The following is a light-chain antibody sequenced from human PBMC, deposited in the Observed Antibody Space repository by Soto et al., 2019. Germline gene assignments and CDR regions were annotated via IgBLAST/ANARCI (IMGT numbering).Light chain of an antibody. Sequence: QSVLTQPASVSGSPGQSITISCTGTSSDDGGYNYVSWYQQHPGTAPKLMIYDVSNRPSGVSNRFSGSKSGNTASLTISGLQAEDEADYYCSSYTGSRPYVFGPGIKVTVL. CDR2: DVS. CDR1: SSDDGGYNY. J-gene: IGLJ1*01. V-gene: IGLV2-14*01. CDR3: SSYTGSRPYV.